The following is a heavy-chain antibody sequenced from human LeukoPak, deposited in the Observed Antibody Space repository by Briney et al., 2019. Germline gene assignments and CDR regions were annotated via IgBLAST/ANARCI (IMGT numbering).Heavy chain of an antibody. CDR3: AREWTRTGPFDY. Sequence: GGSLRLSCATSGFTFRSYGLHWVRQAPGKGLEWVALIWNDGRNKYYADSVKGRSTISRDNSKNTLYLQMNSLRAEDTAVCYCAREWTRTGPFDYWGQGTLVTVSS. J-gene: IGHJ4*02. CDR1: GFTFRSYG. V-gene: IGHV3-33*01. D-gene: IGHD3/OR15-3a*01. CDR2: IWNDGRNK.